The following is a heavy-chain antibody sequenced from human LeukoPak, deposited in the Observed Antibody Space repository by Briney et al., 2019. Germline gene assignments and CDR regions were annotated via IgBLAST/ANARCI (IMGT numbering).Heavy chain of an antibody. J-gene: IGHJ4*02. V-gene: IGHV3-64*01. CDR1: GFTFSTYT. D-gene: IGHD3-16*01. CDR2: ISGNGGSR. CDR3: ARVSSFPYGVGRVGYYFDY. Sequence: PGGSLRLSCAASGFTFSTYTMHWVRQAPGKGLEYVSSISGNGGSREYANSVKGRFTISRDNSRNTLYLQMGSLRAEDMAVYYCARVSSFPYGVGRVGYYFDYWGQGTLVTVSS.